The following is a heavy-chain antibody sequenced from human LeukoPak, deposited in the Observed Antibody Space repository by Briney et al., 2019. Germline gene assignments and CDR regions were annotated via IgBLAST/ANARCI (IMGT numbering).Heavy chain of an antibody. CDR2: ISAYNGNT. CDR3: ARDESQWLAPRNDY. Sequence: GASVKVSCKASGYTFTSYGISRVRQAPGQGLEWMGWISAYNGNTNYAQKLQGRVTMTTDTSTSTAYMELRSLRSDDTAVYYCARDESQWLAPRNDYWGQGTLVTVSS. CDR1: GYTFTSYG. J-gene: IGHJ4*02. D-gene: IGHD6-19*01. V-gene: IGHV1-18*01.